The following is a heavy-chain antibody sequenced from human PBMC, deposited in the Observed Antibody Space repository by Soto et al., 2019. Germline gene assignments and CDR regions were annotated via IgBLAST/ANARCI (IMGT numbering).Heavy chain of an antibody. Sequence: PSETLSLTCAVSGGSISSGGYSWSWIRQPPGKGLEWIGYIYHSGSTYYNPSLKSRVTISVDRSKNQFSLKLSSVTAADTAVYYCAGGIAVAGTPLDYWGQGTLVTVSS. J-gene: IGHJ4*02. CDR1: GGSISSGGYS. CDR2: IYHSGST. CDR3: AGGIAVAGTPLDY. D-gene: IGHD6-19*01. V-gene: IGHV4-30-2*01.